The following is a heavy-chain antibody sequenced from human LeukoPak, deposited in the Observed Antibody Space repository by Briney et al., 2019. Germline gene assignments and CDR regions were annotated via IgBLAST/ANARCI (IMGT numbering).Heavy chain of an antibody. CDR1: GFTFSRYW. D-gene: IGHD3-9*01. V-gene: IGHV3-21*01. CDR3: ARPLGDILTGPGY. CDR2: ISSSSSYI. Sequence: GGSLRLSCAASGFTFSRYWMSWVRQAPGKGLEWVSSISSSSSYIYYADSVKGRFTISRDNAKNSLYLQMNSLRAEDTAVYYCARPLGDILTGPGYWGQGTLVTVSS. J-gene: IGHJ4*02.